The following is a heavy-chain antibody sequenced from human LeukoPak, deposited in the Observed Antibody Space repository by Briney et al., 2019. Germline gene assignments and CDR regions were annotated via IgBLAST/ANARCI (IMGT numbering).Heavy chain of an antibody. Sequence: SETLSLTCTVSGGSISSYYWSWIRQPPGKGLGWIGYIYYSGSTNYNPSLKSRVTISVDTSKNQFSLKLSSVTAADTAVYYCARAEYSVLSGFYYFDYWGQGTLVTVSS. CDR1: GGSISSYY. CDR3: ARAEYSVLSGFYYFDY. V-gene: IGHV4-59*08. J-gene: IGHJ4*02. CDR2: IYYSGST. D-gene: IGHD3-22*01.